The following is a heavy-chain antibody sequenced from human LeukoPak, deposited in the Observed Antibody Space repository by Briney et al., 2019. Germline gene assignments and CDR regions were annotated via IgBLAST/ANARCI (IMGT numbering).Heavy chain of an antibody. J-gene: IGHJ4*02. D-gene: IGHD6-19*01. V-gene: IGHV3-53*01. CDR2: IYSGGST. CDR1: GFTVSSNY. Sequence: GGSLRLSCAASGFTVSSNYMSWVRQAPGKGLEWVSVIYSGGSTYYADSVKGRFTISRDNSKNTLYLQMNSLRAEDTAVYYCARARVSSGWYGFSDYWGQGTLVTVSS. CDR3: ARARVSSGWYGFSDY.